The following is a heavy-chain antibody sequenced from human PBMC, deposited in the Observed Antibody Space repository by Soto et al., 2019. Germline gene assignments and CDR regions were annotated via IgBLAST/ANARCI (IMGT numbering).Heavy chain of an antibody. V-gene: IGHV1-8*01. CDR3: ARSIAARLYYFYGMDV. D-gene: IGHD6-6*01. CDR1: GYTFTSYD. CDR2: MNPNSGNT. Sequence: GASVKVSCKASGYTFTSYDINWVRQATGQGLEWMGWMNPNSGNTGYAQKFQGRVTMTRDTSARTAYMELRSLQSEDTAVYYCARSIAARLYYFYGMDVWGQGTTVTVSS. J-gene: IGHJ6*02.